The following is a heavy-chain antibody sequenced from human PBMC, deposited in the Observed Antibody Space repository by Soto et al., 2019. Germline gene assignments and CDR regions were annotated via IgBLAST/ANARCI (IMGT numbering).Heavy chain of an antibody. CDR1: GFSLTTSGVG. Sequence: QITLNESGPTVVKPAETLTLTCTFSGFSLTTSGVGVGWIRQSPGKAPERLALIYWDDDKRYSASLKSRLTITTDTSKNQVVLTMASVDPADTATYYCAHRILRTVFGLVTTTAIYFDFWGQGTPVVVSS. V-gene: IGHV2-5*02. D-gene: IGHD3-3*01. CDR2: IYWDDDK. J-gene: IGHJ4*02. CDR3: AHRILRTVFGLVTTTAIYFDF.